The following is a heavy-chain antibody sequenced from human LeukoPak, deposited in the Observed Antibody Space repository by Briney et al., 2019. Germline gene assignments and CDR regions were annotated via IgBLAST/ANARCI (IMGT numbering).Heavy chain of an antibody. CDR2: IIPIFGTA. Sequence: GASVKVSCKASGGTFSSYAISWVRQAPGQGLEWMGGIIPIFGTANYAQKFQGRVTITADESTSTAYMELSSLRSEDTAVYYCVRAAGIPYYFDYWGQGTLVTVSS. D-gene: IGHD6-13*01. V-gene: IGHV1-69*13. CDR1: GGTFSSYA. J-gene: IGHJ4*02. CDR3: VRAAGIPYYFDY.